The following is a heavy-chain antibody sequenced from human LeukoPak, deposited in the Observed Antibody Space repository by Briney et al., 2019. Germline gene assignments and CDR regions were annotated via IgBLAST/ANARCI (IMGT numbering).Heavy chain of an antibody. Sequence: PSETLSLTCTVSGGSISSYYWSWIRQPAGKGLEWIGRIYTSGSTNYNPSLKSRVTMSVDTSKNQFSLKLTSVPAADTAVYYCAREAAALLLDAFDIWGQGTMVTVSS. CDR2: IYTSGST. CDR3: AREAAALLLDAFDI. V-gene: IGHV4-4*07. J-gene: IGHJ3*02. CDR1: GGSISSYY. D-gene: IGHD6-13*01.